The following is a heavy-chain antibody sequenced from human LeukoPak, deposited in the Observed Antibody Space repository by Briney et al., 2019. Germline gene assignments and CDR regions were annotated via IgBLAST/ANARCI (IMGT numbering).Heavy chain of an antibody. CDR2: VIPIFGTA. CDR3: ARSAMVRGFMKRVYYYHYMDV. V-gene: IGHV1-69*05. J-gene: IGHJ6*03. CDR1: GGTFISYV. D-gene: IGHD3-10*01. Sequence: SVKVSCKASGGTFISYVISWVRQAPGEGLEWMGGVIPIFGTANYAQKIQGRVTITTDESTSTAYMELTSLRSEGTAVDYCARSAMVRGFMKRVYYYHYMDVWGKGTTVTDSS.